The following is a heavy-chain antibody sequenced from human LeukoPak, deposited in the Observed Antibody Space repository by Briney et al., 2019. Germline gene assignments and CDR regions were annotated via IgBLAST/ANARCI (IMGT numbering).Heavy chain of an antibody. D-gene: IGHD3-22*01. CDR2: VSDDGNSR. Sequence: PGGSLRLSCAASGFSFSSCAMSWVRQAPGKGPQWVSGVSDDGNSRYYADSLKGRFTISRDNAKNSLYLQMNSLRAEDTAVYYCTRVNYYDTNWGQGTLVTVSS. J-gene: IGHJ4*02. CDR1: GFSFSSCA. V-gene: IGHV3-23*01. CDR3: TRVNYYDTN.